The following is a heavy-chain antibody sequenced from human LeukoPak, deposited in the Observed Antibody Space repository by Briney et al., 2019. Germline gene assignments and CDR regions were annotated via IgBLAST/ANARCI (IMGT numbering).Heavy chain of an antibody. CDR3: ARGFLQLTPYYFDY. Sequence: GGSLRLSCAASGFDVSINYMNWIRQSPEKGLEWVSIIHNNGSTYYADSVKGRFTVSRDNSKNTVSLQMDSLRVDDTGIYYCARGFLQLTPYYFDYWGQGALVTVSS. CDR2: IHNNGST. D-gene: IGHD1-1*01. V-gene: IGHV3-66*01. CDR1: GFDVSINY. J-gene: IGHJ4*02.